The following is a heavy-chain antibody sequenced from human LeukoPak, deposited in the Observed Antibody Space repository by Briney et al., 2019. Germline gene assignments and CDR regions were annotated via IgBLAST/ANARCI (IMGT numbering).Heavy chain of an antibody. CDR1: GFTFSGYW. D-gene: IGHD6-13*01. Sequence: GGVLRLSCAASGFTFSGYWMSWVRQAPGKGLEWVANINQDGSEKYYVDSVKGRFTISRDNAKNSLFLQMGSLRVEDTAVYYCARESTAGYNSSWYGFRNWGQGTLVSVSS. CDR3: ARESTAGYNSSWYGFRN. J-gene: IGHJ1*01. CDR2: INQDGSEK. V-gene: IGHV3-7*01.